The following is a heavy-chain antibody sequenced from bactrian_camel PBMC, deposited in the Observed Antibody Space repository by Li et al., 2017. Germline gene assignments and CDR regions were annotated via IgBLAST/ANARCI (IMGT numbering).Heavy chain of an antibody. CDR1: GYTYNRNC. CDR3: GPRQSKVPGRTGRSIPT. Sequence: DVQLVESGGGSVQAGGSLRLSCAASGYTYNRNCMAWFRQAPGKEREGVAAIYTGGDYTYYADSVEGRFTISATNTKNTVYLQMDSLKPEDTAMYYCGPRQSKVPGRTGRSIPTGARGPRSPSP. CDR2: IYTGGDYT. V-gene: IGHV3S40*01. J-gene: IGHJ4*01. D-gene: IGHD8*01.